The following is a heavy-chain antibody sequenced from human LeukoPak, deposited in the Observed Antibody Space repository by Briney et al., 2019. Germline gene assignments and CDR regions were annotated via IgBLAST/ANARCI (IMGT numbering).Heavy chain of an antibody. CDR2: ISGSGDSS. D-gene: IGHD4-17*01. CDR3: ARDHDYGADY. CDR1: GFTFRNYA. Sequence: GGSLRLSCAASGFTFRNYAMSWVRQAPGKGLEWVSGISGSGDSSYYADSVKGRFTISRDNSKNTLYLQMNSLRAEDTAVYYCARDHDYGADYWGQGTLVTVSS. V-gene: IGHV3-23*01. J-gene: IGHJ4*02.